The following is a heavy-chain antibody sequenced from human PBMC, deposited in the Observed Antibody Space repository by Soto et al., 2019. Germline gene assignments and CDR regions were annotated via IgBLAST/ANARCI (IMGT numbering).Heavy chain of an antibody. V-gene: IGHV1-18*01. CDR3: VRDIAAADLSYYYYGMDV. CDR1: GYTFTSYG. J-gene: IGHJ6*02. Sequence: ASVKVSCKASGYTFTSYGISWVRQAPGRGLEWMGWISAYNGNTNYAQKLQGRVTMTTDTSTSTAYMELRSLRSDDTAVYYCVRDIAAADLSYYYYGMDVWGQGTTVTVSS. CDR2: ISAYNGNT. D-gene: IGHD6-13*01.